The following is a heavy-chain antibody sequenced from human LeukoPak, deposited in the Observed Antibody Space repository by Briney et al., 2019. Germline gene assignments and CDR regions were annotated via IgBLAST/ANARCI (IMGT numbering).Heavy chain of an antibody. CDR2: MYYSGST. Sequence: PSETLSLTCSASGFSFSSDYLSWIRQPPGKGLEWIGYMYYSGSTNFNPSLKPRVTISVDTSKNHFSLKMSSVTAVDTAVYYCARGSLGDYGNWFDLWGQGTLVTVSS. CDR3: ARGSLGDYGNWFDL. D-gene: IGHD4-17*01. V-gene: IGHV4-59*01. J-gene: IGHJ5*02. CDR1: GFSFSSDY.